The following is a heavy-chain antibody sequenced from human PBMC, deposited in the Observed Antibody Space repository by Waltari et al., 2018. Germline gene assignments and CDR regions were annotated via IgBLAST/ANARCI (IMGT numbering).Heavy chain of an antibody. D-gene: IGHD7-27*01. Sequence: QVQLVQSGAQVTKPGSSVKVSCKASGGTFSSYAISWGRQAPGQGLEWMGGIIPILGTANDAQKFQGRVTITADESTSTAYMELSSLRSEDTAVYYCARDLGDAFDIWGQGTMVTVSS. V-gene: IGHV1-69*13. CDR2: IIPILGTA. CDR1: GGTFSSYA. J-gene: IGHJ3*02. CDR3: ARDLGDAFDI.